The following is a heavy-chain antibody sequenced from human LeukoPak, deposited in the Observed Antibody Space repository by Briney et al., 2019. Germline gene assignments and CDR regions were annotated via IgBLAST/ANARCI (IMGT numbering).Heavy chain of an antibody. J-gene: IGHJ4*02. Sequence: ASVKVSCKASGYTFTGYYMHWVRQAPGQGLERMGWINPNSGGTNYAQKFQGRVTMTRDTSISTAYMELSRLRSDDTAVYYCASHYYDSSGYPLDYWGQGTLVTVSS. CDR1: GYTFTGYY. CDR2: INPNSGGT. V-gene: IGHV1-2*02. CDR3: ASHYYDSSGYPLDY. D-gene: IGHD3-22*01.